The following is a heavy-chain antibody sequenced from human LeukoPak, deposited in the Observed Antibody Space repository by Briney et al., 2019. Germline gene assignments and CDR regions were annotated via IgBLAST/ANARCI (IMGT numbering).Heavy chain of an antibody. D-gene: IGHD5-18*01. CDR1: GFTFSNYA. Sequence: SGGSLRLSCAASGFTFSNYAMSWVRQAPGKGLEWVSYISSSGSTIYYADSVKGRFTISRDNAKNSLYLQMNSLRAEDTAVYYCARDRQLWLSNRYYFDYWGQGTLVTVSS. V-gene: IGHV3-11*04. CDR3: ARDRQLWLSNRYYFDY. J-gene: IGHJ4*02. CDR2: ISSSGSTI.